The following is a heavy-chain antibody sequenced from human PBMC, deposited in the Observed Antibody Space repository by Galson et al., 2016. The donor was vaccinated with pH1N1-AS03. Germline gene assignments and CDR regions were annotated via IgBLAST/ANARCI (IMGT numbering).Heavy chain of an antibody. CDR1: GFTLSRYA. Sequence: SLRLSCAASGFTLSRYAMHWVRQAPGKGLEWVALISSEVSNENFADSVRGRFTISRDNSKNTLHLQMNSLRPEDTAAYYCARVKSEEFYFGGEQAYYYYGMDVWGQGTTVSVSS. J-gene: IGHJ6*02. V-gene: IGHV3-30*01. CDR3: ARVKSEEFYFGGEQAYYYYGMDV. CDR2: ISSEVSNE. D-gene: IGHD3-10*01.